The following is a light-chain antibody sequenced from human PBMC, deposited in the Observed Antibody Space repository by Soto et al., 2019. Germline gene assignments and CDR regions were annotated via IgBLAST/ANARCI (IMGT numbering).Light chain of an antibody. CDR1: QSISNW. CDR2: MAS. Sequence: DIQMTQSPSTLSASVGDRVTITCRVSQSISNWLAWYQQKPGKAPKLLIYMASTLETGVPSRFSGSGSGAEFTLTISSLQPDDFATYYCQQYKSFPWTFGQGAKVE. CDR3: QQYKSFPWT. V-gene: IGKV1-5*03. J-gene: IGKJ1*01.